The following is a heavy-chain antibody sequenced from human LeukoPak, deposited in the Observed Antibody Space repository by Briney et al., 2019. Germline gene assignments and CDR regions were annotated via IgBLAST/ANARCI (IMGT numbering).Heavy chain of an antibody. CDR2: IYTSGST. Sequence: GSLRLSCTVSGFTVSTNSMSWIRQPAGKGLEWIGRIYTSGSTNYNPSLKSRVTIPVDTSKNQFSLKLTSVIATDTAVYYCASEGTTFSSFDYWGQGTLVTVSS. CDR3: ASEGTTFSSFDY. V-gene: IGHV4-4*07. CDR1: GFTVSTNS. D-gene: IGHD1-1*01. J-gene: IGHJ4*02.